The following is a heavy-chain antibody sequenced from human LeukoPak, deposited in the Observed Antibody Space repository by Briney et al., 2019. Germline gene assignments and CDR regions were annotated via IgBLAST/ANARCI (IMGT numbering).Heavy chain of an antibody. CDR3: ARKLGSSGRYFDP. D-gene: IGHD6-19*01. Sequence: SQTLSLTCTVSGGSISSGSYYWSWIRQPAGKGLEWIGRIYTSGSTNYNPSLKSRVTISVDTSKNQFSLKLSSVTAADTAVYYCARKLGSSGRYFDPWGQGTLVTVSS. CDR1: GGSISSGSYY. CDR2: IYTSGST. J-gene: IGHJ5*02. V-gene: IGHV4-61*02.